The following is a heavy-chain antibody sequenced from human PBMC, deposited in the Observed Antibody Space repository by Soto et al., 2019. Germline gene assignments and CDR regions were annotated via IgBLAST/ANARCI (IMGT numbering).Heavy chain of an antibody. D-gene: IGHD1-26*01. V-gene: IGHV1-69*01. CDR3: SRAVGYTGSYGEGY. Sequence: QAQLVQSGAEVKKPGSSVKVSCKASGDSFSSYAISWVRQAPGQGLEWMGGIIPIFGTPNYAQKFQGRVTITADEFTSTAYMELSSLRSDDTAVYYCSRAVGYTGSYGEGYWGQGTLVTVSS. CDR1: GDSFSSYA. J-gene: IGHJ4*02. CDR2: IIPIFGTP.